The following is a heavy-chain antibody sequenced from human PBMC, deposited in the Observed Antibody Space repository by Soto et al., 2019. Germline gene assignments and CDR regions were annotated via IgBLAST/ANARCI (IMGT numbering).Heavy chain of an antibody. Sequence: GGSLRLSCAASGFTFSSYAMHWVRQAPGKGLEWVAVISYDGSNKYYADSVKGRFTISRDNSKNTLYLQMNSLRAEDTAVYYCAREDSGSYPGYYYYGMDVWGQGTTVTVSS. CDR3: AREDSGSYPGYYYYGMDV. CDR2: ISYDGSNK. D-gene: IGHD1-26*01. J-gene: IGHJ6*02. CDR1: GFTFSSYA. V-gene: IGHV3-30-3*01.